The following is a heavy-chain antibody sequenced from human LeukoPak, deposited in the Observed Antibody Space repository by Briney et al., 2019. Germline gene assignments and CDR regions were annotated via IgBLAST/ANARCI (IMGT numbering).Heavy chain of an antibody. Sequence: GGSLRLSCAASGFTFSTYAMSWVRQAPGKGLEWVSAVRGSGTDTHYADSVKGRFTISRDNSKNTLYLQMNSLRAEDTAIYYCAKTSRGNSGYDSPFHYWGQGTLVTVSS. V-gene: IGHV3-23*01. J-gene: IGHJ4*02. D-gene: IGHD5-12*01. CDR1: GFTFSTYA. CDR2: VRGSGTDT. CDR3: AKTSRGNSGYDSPFHY.